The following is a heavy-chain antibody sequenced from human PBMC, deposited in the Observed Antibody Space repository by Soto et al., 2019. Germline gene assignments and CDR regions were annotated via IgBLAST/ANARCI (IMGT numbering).Heavy chain of an antibody. V-gene: IGHV3-23*01. D-gene: IGHD2-15*01. Sequence: GGALRLSCAASGFTFSRYAMSWGRQAPGKGLEWVSAISGSGGSTYYADSVKGRFTISRDNSKNTLYLQMNSLRAEDTAVYYCAKDPTYGYCSGGSCYSLAPDYWGQGTLVTVSS. J-gene: IGHJ4*02. CDR1: GFTFSRYA. CDR2: ISGSGGST. CDR3: AKDPTYGYCSGGSCYSLAPDY.